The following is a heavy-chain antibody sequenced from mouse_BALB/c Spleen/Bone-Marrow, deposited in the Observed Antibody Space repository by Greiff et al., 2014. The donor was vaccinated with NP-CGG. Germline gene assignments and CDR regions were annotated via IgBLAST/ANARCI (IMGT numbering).Heavy chain of an antibody. CDR2: LSPYYVDG. J-gene: IGHJ4*01. V-gene: IGHV1S137*01. D-gene: IGHD3-1*01. Sequence: VQLQESGAELVRPGVSVKISCKGSGYTFSDYAMHWVKQCHAKSLEWIGVLSPYYVDGGYNQKFKGKATMTIDTSSSTVYMELVRLTSEDSAIYYCARGGSSGLYYYAMDYWGQGTSVTVSS. CDR3: ARGGSSGLYYYAMDY. CDR1: GYTFSDYA.